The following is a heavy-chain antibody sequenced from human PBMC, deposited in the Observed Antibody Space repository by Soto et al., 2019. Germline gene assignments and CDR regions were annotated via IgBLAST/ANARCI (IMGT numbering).Heavy chain of an antibody. CDR1: GFTFSSYG. J-gene: IGHJ5*02. CDR2: IWYDGSNK. V-gene: IGHV3-33*01. CDR3: ARDRRDCSGGSCYSQTSPWFDP. D-gene: IGHD2-15*01. Sequence: HPGGSLRLSCAASGFTFSSYGMHWVRQAPGKGLEWVAVIWYDGSNKYYADSVKGRLTISRDNSKNTLYLQMNSLRAEDTAVYYCARDRRDCSGGSCYSQTSPWFDPWGQGTLVTVSS.